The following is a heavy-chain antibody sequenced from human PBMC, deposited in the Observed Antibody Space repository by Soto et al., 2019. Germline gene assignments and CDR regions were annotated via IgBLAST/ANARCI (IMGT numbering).Heavy chain of an antibody. J-gene: IGHJ4*02. CDR2: IYYTGNT. CDR3: ARERAVAGSFDF. D-gene: IGHD6-19*01. Sequence: SETLSLTCTVSGGSISTDYWSWIRQPPGKGLEWIGYIYYTGNTNNNPSLKSRVTISVDTSKNQFSLKLSSVTAADTAVYYCARERAVAGSFDFWGQGMLVTVS. V-gene: IGHV4-59*01. CDR1: GGSISTDY.